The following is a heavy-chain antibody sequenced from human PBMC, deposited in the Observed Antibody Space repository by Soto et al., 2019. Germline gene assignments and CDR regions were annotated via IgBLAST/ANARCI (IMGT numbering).Heavy chain of an antibody. CDR2: IYWDDDK. Sequence: SGPTLVNPTQTLTLTCTFSGFSLSTSGVGVGWIRQPPGKALEWLALIYWDDDKRYSPSLKSRLTITKDTSKNQVVLTMTNMDPVDTATYYCARYHLLRFLEWDEYWFDPWGQGTLVTVSS. J-gene: IGHJ5*02. D-gene: IGHD3-3*01. CDR1: GFSLSTSGVG. V-gene: IGHV2-5*02. CDR3: ARYHLLRFLEWDEYWFDP.